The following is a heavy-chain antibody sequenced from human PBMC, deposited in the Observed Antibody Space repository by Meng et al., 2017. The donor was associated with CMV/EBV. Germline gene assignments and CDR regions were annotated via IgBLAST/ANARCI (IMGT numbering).Heavy chain of an antibody. Sequence: SETLSLTCTVSGDSFTRYYWSWIRQSPRNGLEWIGYIFYSGSSYYSPSFKSRVMMSVDMSKTQFSLRVTSVTAADTAVYYCARGAGYCSGDGCLKYHLDSWGQGMLVTVSS. V-gene: IGHV4-59*01. D-gene: IGHD2-15*01. J-gene: IGHJ4*02. CDR1: GDSFTRYY. CDR2: IFYSGSS. CDR3: ARGAGYCSGDGCLKYHLDS.